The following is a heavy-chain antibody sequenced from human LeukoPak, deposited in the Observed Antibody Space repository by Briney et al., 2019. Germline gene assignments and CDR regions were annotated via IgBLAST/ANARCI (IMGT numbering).Heavy chain of an antibody. CDR1: GGSFSGYY. D-gene: IGHD2-15*01. J-gene: IGHJ4*02. V-gene: IGHV4-34*01. CDR3: ARAFPYCSGGSCYSYYFDY. Sequence: SETLSLTCAVYGGSFSGYYWSWIRQPPGKGLEWIGEINHSGSTNYNPSLKSRVTISVDTSKNQFSLKLSSVTAADTAVYYCARAFPYCSGGSCYSYYFDYWGQGTLVTVSS. CDR2: INHSGST.